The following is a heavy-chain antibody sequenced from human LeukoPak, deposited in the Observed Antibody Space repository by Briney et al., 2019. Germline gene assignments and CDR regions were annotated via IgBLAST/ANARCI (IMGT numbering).Heavy chain of an antibody. CDR3: ARAHSIPLGRKYYFDY. Sequence: GGSVRLSCAASGFTFSDYYMSWIRQAPGKGLEWVSYISSSGSTIYYADSVKGRFTISRDNAKNSLYLQMNSLRAEDTAVYYCARAHSIPLGRKYYFDYWGQGTLVTVSS. CDR2: ISSSGSTI. V-gene: IGHV3-11*04. D-gene: IGHD2-15*01. CDR1: GFTFSDYY. J-gene: IGHJ4*02.